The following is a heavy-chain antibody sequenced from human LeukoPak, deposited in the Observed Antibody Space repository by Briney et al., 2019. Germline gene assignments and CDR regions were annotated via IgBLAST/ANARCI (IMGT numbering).Heavy chain of an antibody. V-gene: IGHV3-48*01. D-gene: IGHD6-19*01. CDR1: GFTFSTYS. CDR2: ISSRSNTI. CDR3: ARDAEYSSSRFLDY. Sequence: GGSLRLSCAASGFTFSTYSMNWVRQAPGKGLEWVSDISSRSNTIYYADSVKGRFTISRDNAKNSLYQQMSSLRAEDTAVYYCARDAEYSSSRFLDYWGQGTLVTVSS. J-gene: IGHJ4*02.